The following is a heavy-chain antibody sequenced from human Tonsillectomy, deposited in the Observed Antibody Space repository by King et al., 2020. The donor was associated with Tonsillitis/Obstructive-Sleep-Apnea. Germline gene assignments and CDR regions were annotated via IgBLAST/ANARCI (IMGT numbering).Heavy chain of an antibody. D-gene: IGHD1-26*01. CDR3: ARDGFGANLFDN. CDR1: GYTFTDYA. Sequence: VQLVESGSELKKPGASVRVSCKASGYTFTDYAINWVRQAPGQGLAWLGWMNTNTGNPTYAQGFTGRFVLSLDTSVSTAYLQISSLKAEDTAMYYCARDGFGANLFDNWGQGTLVTVSS. J-gene: IGHJ4*02. V-gene: IGHV7-4-1*02. CDR2: MNTNTGNP.